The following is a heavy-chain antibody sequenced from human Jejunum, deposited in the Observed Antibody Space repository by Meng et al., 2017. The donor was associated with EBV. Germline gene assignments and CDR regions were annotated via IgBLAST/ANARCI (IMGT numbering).Heavy chain of an antibody. CDR1: GGSISSGGYS. Sequence: QLQLQESGSGLVKPSVPLSLPCAVSGGSISSGGYSWHWIRQPPGKGLQWIGYIYYSGSAFYNPSLKSRVTLSVDRSKNQFSLNLSSVTAADTAVYYCARGAYFDYWGQGTLVTVSS. CDR3: ARGAYFDY. CDR2: IYYSGSA. J-gene: IGHJ4*02. V-gene: IGHV4-30-2*01.